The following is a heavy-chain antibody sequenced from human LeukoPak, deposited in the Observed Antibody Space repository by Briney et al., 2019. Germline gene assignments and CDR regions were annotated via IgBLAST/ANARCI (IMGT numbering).Heavy chain of an antibody. CDR1: GGSISSGGYY. V-gene: IGHV4-31*03. CDR3: ARSYYYDSSGYLDY. Sequence: SETLSLTCTVSGGSISSGGYYWSWIRQHPGKGLEWIGYIYYSGSAYYNPSLKSRVTISVDTSKNQFSLKLSSVTAADTAVYYCARSYYYDSSGYLDYWGQGTLVTVSS. CDR2: IYYSGSA. D-gene: IGHD3-22*01. J-gene: IGHJ4*02.